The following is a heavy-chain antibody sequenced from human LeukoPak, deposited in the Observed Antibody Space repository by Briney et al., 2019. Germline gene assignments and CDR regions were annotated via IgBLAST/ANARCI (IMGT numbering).Heavy chain of an antibody. CDR2: INPSGGST. J-gene: IGHJ4*02. CDR1: GYTFTSYY. Sequence: ASVKVSCKASGYTFTSYYMHWVRQAPGQGLEWMGIINPSGGSTSYAQKFQGRVTMTRDTSTSTVYMELSSLRSEDTAVYYCARVGGAVATRRYFDYWGRGTLVTVSP. CDR3: ARVGGAVATRRYFDY. V-gene: IGHV1-46*03. D-gene: IGHD6-19*01.